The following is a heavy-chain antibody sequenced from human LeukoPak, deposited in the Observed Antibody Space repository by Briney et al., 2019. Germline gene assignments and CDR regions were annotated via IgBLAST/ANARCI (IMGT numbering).Heavy chain of an antibody. Sequence: ASVKVSCKASGYTFTSYYMHWVRQATGQGLEWMGWMNPNSGNTGYAQKFQGRVTITRNTSISTAYMELSSLRSEDTAVYYCARGSSPDYGDYVFDPWGQGTLVTVSS. CDR3: ARGSSPDYGDYVFDP. J-gene: IGHJ5*02. CDR2: MNPNSGNT. CDR1: GYTFTSYY. V-gene: IGHV1-8*03. D-gene: IGHD4-17*01.